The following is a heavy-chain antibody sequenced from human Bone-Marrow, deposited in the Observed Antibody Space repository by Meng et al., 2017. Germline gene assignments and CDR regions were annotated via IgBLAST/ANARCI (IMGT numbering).Heavy chain of an antibody. V-gene: IGHV4-31*01. D-gene: IGHD3-16*01. CDR3: ARDIRQGGNIWFDP. CDR2: IYYSGTT. Sequence: QVQLQESGPGLVKHSQTLSLTCTVSGGSISSGGYYWSWIRQHPGKGLEWIGYIYYSGTTYYNPSLSSLVTISVDTSKNQFSLNLSSVTAADTAVYYCARDIRQGGNIWFDPWGQGTLVTVSS. CDR1: GGSISSGGYY. J-gene: IGHJ5*02.